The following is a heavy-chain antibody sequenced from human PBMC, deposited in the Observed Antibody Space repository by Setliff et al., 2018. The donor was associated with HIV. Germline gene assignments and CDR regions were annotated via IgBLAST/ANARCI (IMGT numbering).Heavy chain of an antibody. J-gene: IGHJ5*02. Sequence: SETLSLTCSVSGDSINSGSYHWNWIRQPAGKGLEWIGRIYISGSANYNPSLKSRVTISLDMSKNQFSLRLSSVTAADTAVYYCARGYYGSGSYSGWFDPWGQGTLVTVSS. D-gene: IGHD3-10*01. CDR2: IYISGSA. CDR3: ARGYYGSGSYSGWFDP. CDR1: GDSINSGSYH. V-gene: IGHV4-61*02.